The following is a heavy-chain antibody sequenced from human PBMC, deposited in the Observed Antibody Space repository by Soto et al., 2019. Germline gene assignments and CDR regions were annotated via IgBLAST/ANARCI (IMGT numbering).Heavy chain of an antibody. Sequence: GASVKVSCKASGFTFTSSAVQWVRQARGQRLEWIGWIVVGSGNTNYAQKFQERVTITRDMSTSTAYMELSSLRSEDTAVYYCSAAYYDSSGYPQALLGMDVWGQGTTVTVSS. CDR1: GFTFTSSA. CDR2: IVVGSGNT. J-gene: IGHJ6*02. CDR3: SAAYYDSSGYPQALLGMDV. D-gene: IGHD3-22*01. V-gene: IGHV1-58*01.